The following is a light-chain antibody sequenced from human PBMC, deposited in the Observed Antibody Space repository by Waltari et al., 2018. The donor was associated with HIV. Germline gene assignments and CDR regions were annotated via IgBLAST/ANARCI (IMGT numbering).Light chain of an antibody. CDR2: DVN. CDR3: CSYADKYTWV. J-gene: IGLJ3*02. V-gene: IGLV2-11*01. Sequence: QSALTQPRSMSGSPGQSVTISCTGTSSDVGGYNYVSWYQQHPGKAPKLMIFDVNKRPSGVPGRFSGSKSGNTASLTISGLQAEDEADYYCCSYADKYTWVFGGGTKLAVL. CDR1: SSDVGGYNY.